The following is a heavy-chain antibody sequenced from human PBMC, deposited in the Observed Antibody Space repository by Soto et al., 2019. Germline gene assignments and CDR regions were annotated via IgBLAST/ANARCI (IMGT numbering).Heavy chain of an antibody. Sequence: SSVQVSWKAPGYTFTGSYMHWVRPAPGQGLEWMGWINPNRGGTKYAQKFQGRVTMTRDTSISTAYMELSRLRSDDTAVYYCARNGAYVYIVEKPRTPFDYRGKGTLVPLAS. V-gene: IGHV1-2*02. CDR2: INPNRGGT. CDR1: GYTFTGSY. D-gene: IGHD5-12*01. J-gene: IGHJ4*02. CDR3: ARNGAYVYIVEKPRTPFDY.